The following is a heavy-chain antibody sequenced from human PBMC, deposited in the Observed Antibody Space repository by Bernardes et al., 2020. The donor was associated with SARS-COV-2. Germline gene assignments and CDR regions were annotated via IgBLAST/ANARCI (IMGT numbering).Heavy chain of an antibody. V-gene: IGHV1-2*02. Sequence: ASVKVSCKASGYTFTGYYMHWVRQAPGQGLEWMGWINPNSGGTNYAQKFQGRVTMTRDTSISTAYMELSRLRSDDTAVYYCAREWCSGGSCYFVFDYWGQGTLVTVSS. CDR1: GYTFTGYY. CDR2: INPNSGGT. J-gene: IGHJ4*02. D-gene: IGHD2-15*01. CDR3: AREWCSGGSCYFVFDY.